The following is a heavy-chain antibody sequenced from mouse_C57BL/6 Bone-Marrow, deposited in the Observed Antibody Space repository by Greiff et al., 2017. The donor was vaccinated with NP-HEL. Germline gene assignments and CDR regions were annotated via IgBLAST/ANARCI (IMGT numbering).Heavy chain of an antibody. CDR1: GYTFTSYW. J-gene: IGHJ2*01. D-gene: IGHD1-1*01. CDR3: AREVVAPYYFDY. Sequence: LQQPGAELVKPGASVKLSCKASGYTFTSYWMHWVKQRPGQGLEWIGMIHPNSGSTNYNEKFKSKATLTVDKSSSTAYMQLSSLTSEDSAVYYCAREVVAPYYFDYWGQGTTLTVSS. V-gene: IGHV1-64*01. CDR2: IHPNSGST.